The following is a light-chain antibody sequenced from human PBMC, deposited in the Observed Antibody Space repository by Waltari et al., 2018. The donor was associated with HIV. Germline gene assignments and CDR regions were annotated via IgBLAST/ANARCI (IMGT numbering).Light chain of an antibody. V-gene: IGLV2-14*03. J-gene: IGLJ1*01. CDR3: CSYAGTYKV. CDR1: SSDVGGYNY. Sequence: QSALTQPASVSGSPGQSITISCTGTSSDVGGYNYVSWYQQHPGKAPKLMIYDVSNRPLGVSNRFSGSKSGNTASLTISRLQADDEAEYYCCSYAGTYKVFGTGTQVTVL. CDR2: DVS.